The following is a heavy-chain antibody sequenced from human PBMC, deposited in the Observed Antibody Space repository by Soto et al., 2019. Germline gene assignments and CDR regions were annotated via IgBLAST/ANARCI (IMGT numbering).Heavy chain of an antibody. V-gene: IGHV1-18*04. CDR1: GYTFTNHG. Sequence: ASVKVSCNTSGYTFTNHGISWVRQAPGEGLEWMGWINPYNANTNYAQKLQGRVTMTTDTSTSTAYMELSRLRSDDTAVYYCARVRLTYYDILTGPQGAFDIWGQGTMVTVSS. CDR3: ARVRLTYYDILTGPQGAFDI. D-gene: IGHD3-9*01. CDR2: INPYNANT. J-gene: IGHJ3*02.